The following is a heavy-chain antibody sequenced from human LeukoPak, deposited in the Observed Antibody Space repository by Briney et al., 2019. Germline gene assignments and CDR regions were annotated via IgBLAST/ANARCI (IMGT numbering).Heavy chain of an antibody. J-gene: IGHJ3*02. CDR1: GGTFSSYA. V-gene: IGHV1-69*13. CDR2: IIPIFGTA. CDR3: ARGAYSSSWYEWGAFDI. D-gene: IGHD6-13*01. Sequence: SVKVSCKASGGTFSSYAISWVRQAPGQGLEWMGGIIPIFGTANYAQKFQGRVTITADESTGTAYMELSSLRSEDTAVYYCARGAYSSSWYEWGAFDIWGQGTMVTVSS.